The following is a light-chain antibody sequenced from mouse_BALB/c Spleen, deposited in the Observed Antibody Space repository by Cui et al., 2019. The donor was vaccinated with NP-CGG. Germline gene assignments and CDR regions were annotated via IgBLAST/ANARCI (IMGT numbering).Light chain of an antibody. J-gene: IGLJ1*01. Sequence: AVVTQESALTTSPGETVTLTCRSSTGAVTTTNYANWVQEKPDHLFTGLIGGTNNRAPGVPARFSGSLIGDKAALTITGAQTEDEAIYFCALWYSNHWVFGGGTNLTVL. CDR2: GTN. CDR1: TGAVTTTNY. CDR3: ALWYSNHWV. V-gene: IGLV1*01.